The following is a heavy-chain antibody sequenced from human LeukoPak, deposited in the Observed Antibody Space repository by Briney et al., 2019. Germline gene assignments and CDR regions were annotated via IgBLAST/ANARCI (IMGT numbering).Heavy chain of an antibody. Sequence: ASVKVSCKASGYIFTNNGISWVRQAPGQGLERMGWISAYNGNTNYARNLQGRVTMTTDTFTSTAYMELRSLRSADTAVYYCARDPRGFGPFDYWGQGTLVTVSS. CDR2: ISAYNGNT. J-gene: IGHJ4*02. V-gene: IGHV1-18*01. CDR3: ARDPRGFGPFDY. CDR1: GYIFTNNG. D-gene: IGHD5-12*01.